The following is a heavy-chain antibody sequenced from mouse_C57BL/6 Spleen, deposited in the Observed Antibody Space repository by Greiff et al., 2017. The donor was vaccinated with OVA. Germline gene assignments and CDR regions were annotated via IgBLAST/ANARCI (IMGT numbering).Heavy chain of an antibody. CDR2: IYPRDGST. D-gene: IGHD2-2*01. CDR1: GYTFTSYD. Sequence: QVQLKESGPELVKPGASVKLSCKASGYTFTSYDINWVKPRPGQGLEWIGWIYPRDGSTKYNEKVKGKATLTVDTSSSTAYMELHSLTSEDSAVYFCARGDYGYDEGFAYWGQGTLVTVSA. J-gene: IGHJ3*01. CDR3: ARGDYGYDEGFAY. V-gene: IGHV1-85*01.